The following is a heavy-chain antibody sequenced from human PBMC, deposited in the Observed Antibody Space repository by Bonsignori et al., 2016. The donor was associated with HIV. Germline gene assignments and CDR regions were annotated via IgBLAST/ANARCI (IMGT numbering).Heavy chain of an antibody. CDR1: GASVSSGNYF. CDR3: AREDNDGSYFIDA. J-gene: IGHJ5*02. V-gene: IGHV4-39*07. Sequence: QLQLQESGSGLVKPSETLSLTCTVSGASVSSGNYFWGWVRQPPGKGLEWIGNVYFTGTTYYNPSLNSRVTISVDTSTNEFSLKVNFVTAADTATYYCAREDNDGSYFIDAWGQGTPVTVSS. CDR2: VYFTGTT. D-gene: IGHD3-10*01.